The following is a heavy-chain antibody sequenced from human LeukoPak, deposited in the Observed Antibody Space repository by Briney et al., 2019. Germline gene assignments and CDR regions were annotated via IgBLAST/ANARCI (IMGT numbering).Heavy chain of an antibody. CDR1: GFTFDDYG. D-gene: IGHD7-27*01. Sequence: GGSLRLSCAASGFTFDDYGMSWVRQAPGKGLEWVSSISSSSSYIYYADSVKGRFTISRDNAKNSLYLQMNSLRAEDTAVYYCARDWGSQPDYWGQGTLVTVSS. V-gene: IGHV3-21*01. CDR3: ARDWGSQPDY. CDR2: ISSSSSYI. J-gene: IGHJ4*02.